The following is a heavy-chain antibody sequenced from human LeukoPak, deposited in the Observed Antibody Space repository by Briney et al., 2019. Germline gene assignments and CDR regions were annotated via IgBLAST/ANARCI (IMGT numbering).Heavy chain of an antibody. CDR2: INHSGST. CDR3: ARADYDFWSGYYQN. CDR1: GGSFSGYY. D-gene: IGHD3-3*01. Sequence: SETLSLTCAVYGGSFSGYYWSWIRQPPGKGLEWIGEINHSGSTNYNPSLKSRVTISVDTSKNQFSLKLSSVTAADTAVYYCARADYDFWSGYYQNWGQGTLVTVSS. V-gene: IGHV4-34*01. J-gene: IGHJ4*02.